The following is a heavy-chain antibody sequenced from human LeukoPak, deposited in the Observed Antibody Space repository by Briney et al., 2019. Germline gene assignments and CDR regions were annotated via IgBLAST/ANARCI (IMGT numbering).Heavy chain of an antibody. V-gene: IGHV4-59*01. CDR2: VYYTGST. D-gene: IGHD1-26*01. CDR3: ARQRHSGSYFFDS. J-gene: IGHJ4*02. CDR1: GGSISPYY. Sequence: PSETLSLTCTVSGGSISPYYWSWIRQPPGKGLEWIGYVYYTGSTNYNPSLKSRVTISVDTSKNQFSLNLNSVTAADSAVYYCARQRHSGSYFFDSWGRGTLVTVSS.